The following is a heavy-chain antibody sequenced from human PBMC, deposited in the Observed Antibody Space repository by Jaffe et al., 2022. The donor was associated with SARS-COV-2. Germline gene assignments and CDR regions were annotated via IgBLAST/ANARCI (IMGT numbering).Heavy chain of an antibody. J-gene: IGHJ4*02. CDR2: IYYSGST. CDR3: ARDGEGLGNPYFDY. V-gene: IGHV4-59*01. D-gene: IGHD3-10*01. CDR1: GGSISSYY. Sequence: QVQLQESGPGLVKPSETLSLTCTVSGGSISSYYWSWIRQPPGKGLEWIGYIYYSGSTNYNPSLKSRVTISVDTSKNQFSLKLSSVTAADTAVYYCARDGEGLGNPYFDYWGQGTLVTVSS.